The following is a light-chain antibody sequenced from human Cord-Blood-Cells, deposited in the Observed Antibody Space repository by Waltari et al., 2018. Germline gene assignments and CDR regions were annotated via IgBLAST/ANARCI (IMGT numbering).Light chain of an antibody. CDR2: WAS. J-gene: IGKJ4*01. CDR3: QQYYSTPLT. V-gene: IGKV4-1*01. Sequence: DIVMTQSPDSLAVSLGERANINCKSSQSVSYSPNNKNYLAWYQQKPGQPPKLLIYWASTRESGVPDRFSGSGSGTDFTLTISSLQAEDVAVYYCQQYYSTPLTFGGGTKVEIK. CDR1: QSVSYSPNNKNY.